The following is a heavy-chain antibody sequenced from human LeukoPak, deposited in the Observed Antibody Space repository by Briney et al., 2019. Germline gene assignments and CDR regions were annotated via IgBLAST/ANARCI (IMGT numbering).Heavy chain of an antibody. Sequence: KSSETLSLTCTVSGGSVNNYYWSWIRQPPGKGLEWIGFIYYSGRTNYNPSLKSRVTISVDTSKNQFTLKMSSVTAADTAVYYCARDGSGSSNYDYYGMDVWGQGTTVTVSS. CDR1: GGSVNNYY. CDR2: IYYSGRT. D-gene: IGHD3-10*01. CDR3: ARDGSGSSNYDYYGMDV. V-gene: IGHV4-59*02. J-gene: IGHJ6*02.